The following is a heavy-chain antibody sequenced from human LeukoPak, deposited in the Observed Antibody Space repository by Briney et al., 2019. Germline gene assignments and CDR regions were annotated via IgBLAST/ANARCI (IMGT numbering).Heavy chain of an antibody. J-gene: IGHJ5*02. CDR3: ARERSARCSGGSCSPGANWFDP. CDR1: GYTFTSYY. V-gene: IGHV1-46*01. D-gene: IGHD2-15*01. Sequence: ASMKVSCKASGYTFTSYYMHWVRQAPGQGLEWMGIINPSGGSTSYAQKFQGRITMTRDTSTSTVYMELSSLRSEDTAVYYCARERSARCSGGSCSPGANWFDPWGQGTLVTVSS. CDR2: INPSGGST.